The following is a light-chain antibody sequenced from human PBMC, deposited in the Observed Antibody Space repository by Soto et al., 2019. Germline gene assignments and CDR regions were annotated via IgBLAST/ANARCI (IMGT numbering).Light chain of an antibody. Sequence: DIQMNQSPSSLSASIGDRVTITCQASQDISDYFNWYQQKPGKAPKLLIYDASNLETGVPSRFSGSGSGTDFTFTISSLQPEDIATYYCQQYDNLPLTFGGGTKVDIK. CDR3: QQYDNLPLT. CDR1: QDISDY. CDR2: DAS. J-gene: IGKJ4*01. V-gene: IGKV1-33*01.